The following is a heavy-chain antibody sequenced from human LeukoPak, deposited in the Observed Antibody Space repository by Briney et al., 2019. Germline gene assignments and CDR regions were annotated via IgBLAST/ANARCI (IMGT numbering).Heavy chain of an antibody. CDR2: INPNSGST. V-gene: IGHV1-2*02. Sequence: ASVKVSCKASGYTFTGYYTHWVRQAPGQGLEWMGWINPNSGSTNYAQKFQGRVTMTRDTSISTAYMELSRLRSDDTAVYYCASPHVSSSGAFDIWGQGTMVTVSS. D-gene: IGHD6-6*01. J-gene: IGHJ3*02. CDR3: ASPHVSSSGAFDI. CDR1: GYTFTGYY.